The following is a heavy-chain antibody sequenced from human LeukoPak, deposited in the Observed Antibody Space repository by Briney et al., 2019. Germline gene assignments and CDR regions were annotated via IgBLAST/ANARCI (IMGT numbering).Heavy chain of an antibody. J-gene: IGHJ5*02. V-gene: IGHV4-59*01. CDR3: AMWADCSSTSCYGHWFDP. Sequence: SETLSLTCTVSGASISSYYWSWIRQPPGKGLEWIGDIYYNGRTNYNPSLKSRVTISLDTSKNQCSAKPVSVTAADTAVYYCAMWADCSSTSCYGHWFDPWGQGTLVTVSS. D-gene: IGHD2-2*01. CDR2: IYYNGRT. CDR1: GASISSYY.